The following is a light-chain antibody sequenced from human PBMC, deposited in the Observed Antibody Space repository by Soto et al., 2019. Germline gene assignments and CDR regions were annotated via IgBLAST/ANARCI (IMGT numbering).Light chain of an antibody. CDR1: SSDVGGYNY. Sequence: QSALTQPASVSGSPGQSSTISCTGTSSDVGGYNYVSWYQQHPGKAPKLMIYEVSNRPSGVSNRFSGSKSGNTASLTISGLQAEDEADYYCSSYTSSSTLDYVFGTGTELTVL. V-gene: IGLV2-14*01. CDR2: EVS. J-gene: IGLJ1*01. CDR3: SSYTSSSTLDYV.